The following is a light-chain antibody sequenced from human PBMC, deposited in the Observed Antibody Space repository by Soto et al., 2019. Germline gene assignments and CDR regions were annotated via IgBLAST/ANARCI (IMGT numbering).Light chain of an antibody. V-gene: IGLV1-40*01. Sequence: SALTQPPSVSGAPGQRVTISCTGSSSNIGAGYDVHWYQQLPGTAPKLLIYGNSNRPSGVPDRFSGSKSGTSASLAITGLQAEDEADYYCQSYDSSLSGSEVFGGGTKLTVL. J-gene: IGLJ2*01. CDR1: SSNIGAGYD. CDR3: QSYDSSLSGSEV. CDR2: GNS.